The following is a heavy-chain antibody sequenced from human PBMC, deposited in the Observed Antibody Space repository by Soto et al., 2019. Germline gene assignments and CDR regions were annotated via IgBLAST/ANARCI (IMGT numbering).Heavy chain of an antibody. Sequence: GGSLRLSCAASGFTFSSYAMSWVRQAPGKGLEWVSAISGSGGRTYYADSVKGRFTISRDNSKNTLYLQMNSLRAEDTAVYYWSKYKYYHFPSGQGGEVNSFDPWGQGTLVTVSS. CDR3: SKYKYYHFPSGQGGEVNSFDP. CDR1: GFTFSSYA. V-gene: IGHV3-23*01. CDR2: ISGSGGRT. D-gene: IGHD3-3*01. J-gene: IGHJ5*02.